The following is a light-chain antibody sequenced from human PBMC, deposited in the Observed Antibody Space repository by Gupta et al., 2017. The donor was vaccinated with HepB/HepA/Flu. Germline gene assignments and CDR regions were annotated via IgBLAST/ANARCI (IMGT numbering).Light chain of an antibody. CDR2: EVS. CDR1: SSDVGSYNL. J-gene: IGLJ2*01. V-gene: IGLV2-23*02. Sequence: QPALTQPASVSGSPGQSITISCTGTSSDVGSYNLVSWYQQHPGKAPKLMIYEVSKRPSGVSNRFSGSKSGNTASLTISGLQAEDEADYYCCSYAGSSTSVVFGGGSKLTVL. CDR3: CSYAGSSTSVV.